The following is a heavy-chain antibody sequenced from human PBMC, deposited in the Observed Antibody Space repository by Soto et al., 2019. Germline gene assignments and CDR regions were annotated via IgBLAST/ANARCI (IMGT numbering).Heavy chain of an antibody. CDR2: IYYSGST. J-gene: IGHJ6*02. CDR3: ARGVDTAMESHYYYGMDV. V-gene: IGHV4-30-4*01. Sequence: SETLSLTCTVSGGSISSGDYYWSWIRQPPGKGLEWIGYIYYSGSTYYNPSLKSRVTISVDTSKNQFSLKLSSVTAADTAVYYCARGVDTAMESHYYYGMDVWGQGTTVTV. D-gene: IGHD5-18*01. CDR1: GGSISSGDYY.